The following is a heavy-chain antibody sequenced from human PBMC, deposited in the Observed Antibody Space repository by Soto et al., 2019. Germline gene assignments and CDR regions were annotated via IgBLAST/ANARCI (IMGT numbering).Heavy chain of an antibody. Sequence: EVQLLESGGGLVQPGGSLRLSCAASGFTFSSYAMSWVRQAPGEGLEWVSSISDTGGRTHYADSVKGRFAVSRDNYKNTLSQLMNGLRGENPAVDYCAKEVGNHDGNTDGYCDLQGGGNLVNVS. CDR3: AKEVGNHDGNTDGYCDL. D-gene: IGHD7-27*01. J-gene: IGHJ2*01. CDR2: ISDTGGRT. CDR1: GFTFSSYA. V-gene: IGHV3-23*01.